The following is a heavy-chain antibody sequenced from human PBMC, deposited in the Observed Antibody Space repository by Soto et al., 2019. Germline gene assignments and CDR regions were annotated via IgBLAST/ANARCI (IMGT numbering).Heavy chain of an antibody. V-gene: IGHV3-23*01. CDR1: GFTFSNYA. J-gene: IGHJ5*02. D-gene: IGHD1-20*01. CDR3: AKKIYNRFDP. CDR2: ISTGGDNT. Sequence: GSLRLSCTASGFTFSNYAMTWVRQAPGKGLEWVSAISTGGDNTYYADSLEGRFTISRDNSKNTLYLQMSSLRAEDTAVYYCAKKIYNRFDPWGQGTLVTVSS.